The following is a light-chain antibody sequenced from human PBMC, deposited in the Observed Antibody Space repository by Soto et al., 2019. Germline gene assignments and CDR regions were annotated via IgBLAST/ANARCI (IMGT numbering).Light chain of an antibody. Sequence: DIQMTQSPSTLSASVGDRVTITCRASQSISNSLAWYQQKPGKAPKLLIYKASSLESGVPPRFSVSGSGAEFTLTIHSLQPDDFATYYCQQYYTYSWTFGHGTKVEIK. J-gene: IGKJ1*01. CDR1: QSISNS. CDR3: QQYYTYSWT. V-gene: IGKV1-5*03. CDR2: KAS.